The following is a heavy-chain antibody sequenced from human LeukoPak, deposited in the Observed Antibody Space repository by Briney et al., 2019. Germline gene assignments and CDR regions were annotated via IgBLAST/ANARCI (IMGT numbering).Heavy chain of an antibody. CDR2: IYYSGST. V-gene: IGHV4-59*08. CDR3: ARRYCSGGSCYSGFDY. J-gene: IGHJ4*02. D-gene: IGHD2-15*01. Sequence: SETLSLTCTVSGGSISSYYWSWIRQPPGKGLELIGYIYYSGSTNYNPSLTSRVTISVDTSKSQFSLKLSSVTAADTAVYYCARRYCSGGSCYSGFDYWGQGTLVTVSS. CDR1: GGSISSYY.